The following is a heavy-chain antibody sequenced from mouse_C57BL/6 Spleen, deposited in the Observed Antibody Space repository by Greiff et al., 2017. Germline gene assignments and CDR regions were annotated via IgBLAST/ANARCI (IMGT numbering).Heavy chain of an antibody. Sequence: QVQLQQSGAELVKPGASVKMSCKASGYTFTSYWITWVKQRPGQGLEWIGDIYPGSGSTNYNEKFKSKATLTVDTSSSTAYMQLSSLTSEDSAVDYCARPYYCSCWYFDVWGTGTTVTVSS. CDR2: IYPGSGST. D-gene: IGHD2-10*01. J-gene: IGHJ1*03. CDR3: ARPYYCSCWYFDV. V-gene: IGHV1-55*01. CDR1: GYTFTSYW.